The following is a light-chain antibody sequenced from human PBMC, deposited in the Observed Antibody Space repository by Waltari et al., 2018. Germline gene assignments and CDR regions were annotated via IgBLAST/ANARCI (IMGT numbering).Light chain of an antibody. V-gene: IGKV3-11*01. CDR3: QQRGNWPLYT. CDR2: DAS. J-gene: IGKJ2*01. CDR1: QSVSRY. Sequence: EILLTQSPATLSLSPGERATLSCRASQSVSRYLAWYQQKPGQAPRLLIYDASNRATGIPARFSGSASGTDFTLTITSLEPEDFAVYYCQQRGNWPLYTFGQGTKLEI.